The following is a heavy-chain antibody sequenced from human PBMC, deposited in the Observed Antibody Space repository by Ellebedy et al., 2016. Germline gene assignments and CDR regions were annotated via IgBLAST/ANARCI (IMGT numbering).Heavy chain of an antibody. CDR1: GGSISSSSYY. J-gene: IGHJ4*02. CDR2: VYYIGNT. Sequence: ESLKISCAVSGGSISSSSYYWGWIRQPPGKGLEWIGTVYYIGNTFYNSSLQSRVTISVDTSKNQFSLKLGSLTAADTAVYYCARSLRDGHNDPFDSWGQGTLVTVSS. D-gene: IGHD5-24*01. CDR3: ARSLRDGHNDPFDS. V-gene: IGHV4-39*01.